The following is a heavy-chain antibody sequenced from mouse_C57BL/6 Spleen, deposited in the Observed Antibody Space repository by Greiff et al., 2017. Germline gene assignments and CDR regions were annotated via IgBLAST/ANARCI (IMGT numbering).Heavy chain of an antibody. V-gene: IGHV1-39*01. D-gene: IGHD1-1*01. J-gene: IGHJ4*01. CDR1: GYSFTDYN. CDR3: ATSVVAPAMCY. CDR2: INPNYGTT. Sequence: EVQPQDPGPELVKPGASVTISCKASGYSFTDYNMNWVKQSNGKSLEWIGVINPNYGTTSYNQKFKGKATLTVDQSSSTAYSQLNSLTSEDSAVYYCATSVVAPAMCYWGQGTSVTGSS.